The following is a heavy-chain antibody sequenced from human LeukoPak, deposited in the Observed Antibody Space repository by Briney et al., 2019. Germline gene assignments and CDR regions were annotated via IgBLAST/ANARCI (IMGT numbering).Heavy chain of an antibody. V-gene: IGHV3-33*06. CDR1: GFTFSSYG. Sequence: GRSLRLSCAASGFTFSSYGMHWVRQAPGKGLEWVAVIWYDGSNKYYADSVKGRFTISRDNSKNTPYLQMNSLRAEDTAVYYCAKDLDYDFWSGMGPFDYWGQGTLVTVSS. CDR3: AKDLDYDFWSGMGPFDY. CDR2: IWYDGSNK. D-gene: IGHD3-3*01. J-gene: IGHJ4*02.